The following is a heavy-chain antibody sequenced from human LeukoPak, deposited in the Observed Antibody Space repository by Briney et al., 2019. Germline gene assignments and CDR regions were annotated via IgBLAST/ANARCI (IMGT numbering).Heavy chain of an antibody. CDR1: GYTFTSYG. CDR3: ARSIPDYSGWYFDL. V-gene: IGHV1-18*01. Sequence: GASVKVSCKASGYTFTSYGISWVRQAPGQGLEWMGWISAYKGDTNYAQNLQGRVTMTTDTSTSTAYMELRSLRSDDTAVYYCARSIPDYSGWYFDLWGRGTLVTVSS. CDR2: ISAYKGDT. D-gene: IGHD2-15*01. J-gene: IGHJ2*01.